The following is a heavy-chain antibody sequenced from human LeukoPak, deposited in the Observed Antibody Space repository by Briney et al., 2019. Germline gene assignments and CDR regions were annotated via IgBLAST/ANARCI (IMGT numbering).Heavy chain of an antibody. V-gene: IGHV3-21*01. J-gene: IGHJ6*03. CDR3: AREEEDYYYYYMDV. Sequence: SGGSLRLSCAASGFTFSSYSMNWVRQAPGKGLEWVSSISSSSSYIYYADSVKGRFTISRDNAKNSLYLQMNSLRAEDTAVYYCAREEEDYYYYYMDVWGKGTTVTVSS. CDR2: ISSSSSYI. CDR1: GFTFSSYS.